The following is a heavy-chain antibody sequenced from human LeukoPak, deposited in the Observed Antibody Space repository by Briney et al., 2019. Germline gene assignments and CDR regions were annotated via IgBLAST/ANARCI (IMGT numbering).Heavy chain of an antibody. J-gene: IGHJ4*02. V-gene: IGHV3-21*01. CDR2: ISSSSSYI. D-gene: IGHD6-13*01. CDR1: GFTFSSYS. CDR3: AREGEGSSSQDY. Sequence: GGSLRLSYAASGFTFSSYSMNWVRQAPGKGLEWVSSISSSSSYIYYADSVKGRFTISRDNAKNSLYLQMNSLRAEDTAVYYCAREGEGSSSQDYWGQGTLVTVSS.